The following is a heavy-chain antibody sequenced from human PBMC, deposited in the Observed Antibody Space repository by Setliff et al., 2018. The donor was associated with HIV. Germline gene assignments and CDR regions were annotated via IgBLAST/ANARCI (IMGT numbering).Heavy chain of an antibody. CDR3: ARVKSIKTTLVRLWPRFDL. CDR2: FDDSGSI. J-gene: IGHJ5*02. D-gene: IGHD3-10*01. CDR1: TESLTRYD. Sequence: LSLTCAVYTESLTRYDWAWIRQSPEKGLEWIGEFDDSGSIIYNPSLQSRVTMSVDTSKNQFSLKVRSLTAADTGLYYCARVKSIKTTLVRLWPRFDLWGQGTQVTVSS. V-gene: IGHV4-34*01.